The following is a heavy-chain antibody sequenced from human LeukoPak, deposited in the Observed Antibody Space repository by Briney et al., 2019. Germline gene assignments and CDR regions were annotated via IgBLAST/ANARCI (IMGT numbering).Heavy chain of an antibody. CDR3: ARGEGSGIVWFDP. CDR2: IIPIFGTA. V-gene: IGHV1-69*05. Sequence: SVKVSCKASGGTFSSYAISWVRQAPGQGLEWMGGIIPIFGTANYAQKFQGRVTITTDESTSTAYMELSSLRSEDTAVYYCARGEGSGIVWFDPWGQGTLVTVSS. J-gene: IGHJ5*02. CDR1: GGTFSSYA. D-gene: IGHD3-10*01.